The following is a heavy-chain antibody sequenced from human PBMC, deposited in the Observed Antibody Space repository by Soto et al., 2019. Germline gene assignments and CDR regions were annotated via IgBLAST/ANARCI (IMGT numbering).Heavy chain of an antibody. CDR3: ARLGAFYQSLHP. CDR1: GGSFSPNY. CDR2: IYYGGTT. Sequence: PSETLSLTCILSGGSFSPNYWGWFRQSPGKGLEWVGYIYYGGTTSYNPSLKSRDTISLETSKSHFSLRLNSVTAADTAVYYCARLGAFYQSLHPWDPGTLVTVSS. V-gene: IGHV4-59*08. D-gene: IGHD3-3*02. J-gene: IGHJ5*02.